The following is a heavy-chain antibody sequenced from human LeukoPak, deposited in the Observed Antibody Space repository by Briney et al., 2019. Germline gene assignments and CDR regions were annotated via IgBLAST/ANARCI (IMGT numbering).Heavy chain of an antibody. CDR3: ARLGRSSWAFDY. CDR1: GGSISSGSYY. CDR2: IYTSGST. J-gene: IGHJ4*02. V-gene: IGHV4-61*02. Sequence: PSETLPLTCTVSGGSISSGSYYWSWIRQPAGKGLEWIGRIYTSGSTNYNPSLKSRVTISVDTSKNQFSLKLSSVTAADTAVYYCARLGRSSWAFDYWGQGTLVTVSS. D-gene: IGHD6-13*01.